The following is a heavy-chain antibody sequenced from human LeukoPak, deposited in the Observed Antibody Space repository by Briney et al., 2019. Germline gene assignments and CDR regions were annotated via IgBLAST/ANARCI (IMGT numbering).Heavy chain of an antibody. CDR3: AKPKLKISGSFVDY. V-gene: IGHV3-23*01. D-gene: IGHD6-13*01. CDR1: GFTFSSYA. CDR2: ISGSGGST. Sequence: TGGSLRLSCAASGFTFSSYAMSWVRQAPGKGLEWVSAISGSGGSTYYADSVKGRFTISRDNSRNTLYLQMNSLRAEDTAVYYCAKPKLKISGSFVDYWGQGTLVTVSS. J-gene: IGHJ4*02.